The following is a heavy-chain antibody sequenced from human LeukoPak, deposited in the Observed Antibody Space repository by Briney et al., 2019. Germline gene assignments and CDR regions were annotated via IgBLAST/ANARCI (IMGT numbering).Heavy chain of an antibody. CDR1: GFTLSYAW. J-gene: IGHJ4*02. D-gene: IGHD3-10*01. CDR3: TTDPTYYYGSGSSDY. Sequence: PGGSLRLSCAASGFTLSYAWMNWVRQAPGKGLEWVGRIKSKSDGGTTDYAAPVKGRFTISRDDSKNTLYLQMNSLKTEDSAVYYCTTDPTYYYGSGSSDYWGQGTLVTVSS. V-gene: IGHV3-15*01. CDR2: IKSKSDGGTT.